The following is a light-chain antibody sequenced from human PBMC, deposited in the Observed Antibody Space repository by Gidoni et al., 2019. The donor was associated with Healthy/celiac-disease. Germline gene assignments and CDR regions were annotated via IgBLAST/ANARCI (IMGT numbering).Light chain of an antibody. CDR1: QSISSW. CDR3: QQNKSYSWT. Sequence: DTQLTPSPSTLSASVGDRVTITCRARQSISSWLAWYQQKPGKAPKLRISKGSSLESGVPSRFSGSGSGTEFTLTIRSLQPDDFATYYCQQNKSYSWTFGQGTKVEIK. J-gene: IGKJ1*01. V-gene: IGKV1-5*03. CDR2: KGS.